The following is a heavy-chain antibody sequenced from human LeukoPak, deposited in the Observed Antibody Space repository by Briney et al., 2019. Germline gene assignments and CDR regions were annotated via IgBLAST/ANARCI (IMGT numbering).Heavy chain of an antibody. CDR1: GFTFSDYS. Sequence: GGSLRLSCAASGFTFSDYSMNWVRQAPGRGLEWVSSIGGIGSYIYYADSVRGRFTISRDNAKNALYLQMNNLRAEDTAVYYCVRDLDWGQGTLVTVSS. CDR2: IGGIGSYI. V-gene: IGHV3-21*01. J-gene: IGHJ4*02. CDR3: VRDLD.